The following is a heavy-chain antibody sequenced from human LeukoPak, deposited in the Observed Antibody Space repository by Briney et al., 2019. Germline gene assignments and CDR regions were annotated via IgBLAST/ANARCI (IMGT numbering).Heavy chain of an antibody. Sequence: GGSLRLSCVVSGFTFSNYEMNWVRQAPGKGLEWVSYISSSGSTINYADSVKGRFTISRDNSKNTLYLQMNSLRAEDTAVYYCAKDGAIFGVVINGFDYWGQGTLVTVSS. CDR2: ISSSGSTI. D-gene: IGHD3-3*01. J-gene: IGHJ4*02. CDR1: GFTFSNYE. V-gene: IGHV3-48*03. CDR3: AKDGAIFGVVINGFDY.